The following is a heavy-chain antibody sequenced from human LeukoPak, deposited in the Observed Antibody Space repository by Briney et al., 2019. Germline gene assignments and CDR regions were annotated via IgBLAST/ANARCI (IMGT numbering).Heavy chain of an antibody. Sequence: GGSLILSCAASGFTFSNSAMSWVRQAPGKGLEWVSGFTRNDETTSYADSVKGRFTISRDNSRDTLYLQMNSLTAEDTAVYYCAKVKVVGYSTFDYWGQGTLVTVSP. CDR2: FTRNDETT. CDR3: AKVKVVGYSTFDY. CDR1: GFTFSNSA. D-gene: IGHD3-22*01. J-gene: IGHJ4*02. V-gene: IGHV3-23*01.